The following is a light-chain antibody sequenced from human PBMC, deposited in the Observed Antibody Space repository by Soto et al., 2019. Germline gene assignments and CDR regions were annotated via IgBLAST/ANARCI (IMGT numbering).Light chain of an antibody. CDR3: QQAYGFAFT. V-gene: IGKV1-12*01. J-gene: IGKJ3*01. CDR2: AAS. CDR1: QGISTW. Sequence: DIQMTPSPLSVSASVGDRVTISCRASQGISTWLAWYQQKPGKARKLLIYAASSLQTGVPSRFSGSGSGTDFTLTISSLQPEDTATYFCQQAYGFAFTFGPGTKLEIE.